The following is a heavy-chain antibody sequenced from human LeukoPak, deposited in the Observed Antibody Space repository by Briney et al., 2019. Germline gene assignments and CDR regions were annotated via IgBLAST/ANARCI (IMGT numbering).Heavy chain of an antibody. CDR3: ARAGQYSTNNWFDP. J-gene: IGHJ5*02. CDR2: MNSDGSTT. CDR1: GFPFSSFW. V-gene: IGHV3-74*01. Sequence: GGSLRLSCAASGFPFSSFWMHWVRQAPGKGLVWVSRMNSDGSTTNYADSVKGRFTISRVNAKNTLYLQMNSLRGEDTAVYYCARAGQYSTNNWFDPWGQGTLVTVSS. D-gene: IGHD2-2*01.